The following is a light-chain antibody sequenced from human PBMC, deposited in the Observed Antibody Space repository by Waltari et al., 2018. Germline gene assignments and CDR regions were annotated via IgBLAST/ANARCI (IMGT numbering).Light chain of an antibody. J-gene: IGLJ1*01. CDR3: CSYTTTDTYV. CDR1: TTDAGRYAY. V-gene: IGLV2-14*03. CDR2: DVS. Sequence: SALPQPASVSGSPGQSITIYCTGTTTDAGRYAYAPWYQQHPGKAPKLIIYDVSKRPSGVSNRFSGSTSGYTASLTISGLQSEDEADYYCCSYTTTDTYVFGSGTKVTVL.